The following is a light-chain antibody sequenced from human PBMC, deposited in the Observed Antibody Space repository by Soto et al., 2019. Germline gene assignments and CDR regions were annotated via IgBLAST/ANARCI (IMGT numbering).Light chain of an antibody. CDR1: QGISNY. CDR3: QKYNSDPST. J-gene: IGKJ3*01. Sequence: DIKMTQSPSSLSASVRDRFTITCLASQGISNYLAWYQQKPGKVPKLLIYAASTLQSGVPSRFSGSGSGTYFTLTISSLQPEDVATYYCQKYNSDPSTFGPGTQVDIK. CDR2: AAS. V-gene: IGKV1-27*01.